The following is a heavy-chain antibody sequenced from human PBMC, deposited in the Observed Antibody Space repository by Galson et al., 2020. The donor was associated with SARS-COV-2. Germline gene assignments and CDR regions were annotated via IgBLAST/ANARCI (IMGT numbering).Heavy chain of an antibody. CDR1: GVSISSYY. D-gene: IGHD3-22*01. CDR3: ARDSYDRSGYYLAYFDY. CDR2: IYYSGSP. Sequence: SETLSLTCTVSGVSISSYYWSWIRQPPGKGLEWIGYIYYSGSPNYNPSLKSRVTLSVDTSKNQFSLKLSSVTAADTAVYYCARDSYDRSGYYLAYFDYWGQGTLVTVSS. V-gene: IGHV4-59*01. J-gene: IGHJ4*02.